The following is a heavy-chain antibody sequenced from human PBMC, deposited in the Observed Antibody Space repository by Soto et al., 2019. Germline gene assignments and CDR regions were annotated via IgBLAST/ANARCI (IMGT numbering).Heavy chain of an antibody. Sequence: EVQLVESGGDLVQPGGSLRLSCAASGFTFSGHWMHWVRQVPGKGLEWVSRINTDGGSSAYADSVKGRFTISRDNAKNTLYLQMKGLRAEDTAVYYCAREAGYCSRTSCYRRAFDTWGQGTTVIVSS. V-gene: IGHV3-74*03. CDR3: AREAGYCSRTSCYRRAFDT. CDR2: INTDGGSS. CDR1: GFTFSGHW. J-gene: IGHJ3*02. D-gene: IGHD2-2*01.